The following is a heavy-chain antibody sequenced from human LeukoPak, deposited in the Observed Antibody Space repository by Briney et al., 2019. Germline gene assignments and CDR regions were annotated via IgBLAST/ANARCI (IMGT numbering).Heavy chain of an antibody. Sequence: GGSLRLSCAASGFAFTNACMSWVRRAPGKGLEWVGRIRSKNNGRTTDYAATVRGRFSMSRDDSKSMLYLQMNSLKAEDTALYYCTTDPGYRGLYYFDYWGQGTLVTVSS. CDR1: GFAFTNAC. CDR3: TTDPGYRGLYYFDY. CDR2: IRSKNNGRTT. V-gene: IGHV3-15*01. D-gene: IGHD5-12*01. J-gene: IGHJ4*02.